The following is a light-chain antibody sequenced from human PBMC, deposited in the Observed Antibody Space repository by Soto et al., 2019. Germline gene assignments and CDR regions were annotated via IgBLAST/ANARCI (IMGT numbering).Light chain of an antibody. V-gene: IGLV2-14*01. CDR3: SSSTGTSTYV. Sequence: QSALTQPASVSGSPGQSITISCTGTSSDVGGYGYVSWYQQHPGHAPKLMIYEVNNRPSGVSDRFSGSKSGNTASLTISGLQPEDEADYYCSSSTGTSTYVFGTGTKLTVL. CDR2: EVN. J-gene: IGLJ1*01. CDR1: SSDVGGYGY.